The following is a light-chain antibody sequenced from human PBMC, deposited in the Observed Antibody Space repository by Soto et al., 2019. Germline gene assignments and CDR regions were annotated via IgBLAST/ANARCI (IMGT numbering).Light chain of an antibody. CDR3: QQFGSSPPMYT. CDR1: QRVSSRY. CDR2: STS. J-gene: IGKJ2*01. V-gene: IGKV3-20*01. Sequence: EIVLTQSPGTLSLSPGERATLSCRASQRVSSRYLAWYQQIPGQAPRLLIYSTSNRATGIPDRFSGSGSGTDFTLTISRLEPEDCAVYYCQQFGSSPPMYTFGQGTKLEIK.